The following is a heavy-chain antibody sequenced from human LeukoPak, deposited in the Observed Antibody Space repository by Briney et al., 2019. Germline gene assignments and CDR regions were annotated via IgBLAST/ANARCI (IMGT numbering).Heavy chain of an antibody. V-gene: IGHV3-30*04. Sequence: GGSLRLSCAASGFTFISYAMHWVRQAPGKGLEWVAVTSYDGTNKNYADSVKGRFTISRDNSKNTLYLQINSLRAEDTAVYYCAKSYSSSWEPTYFDYWGQGTLVTVSS. CDR2: TSYDGTNK. J-gene: IGHJ4*02. CDR3: AKSYSSSWEPTYFDY. D-gene: IGHD6-13*01. CDR1: GFTFISYA.